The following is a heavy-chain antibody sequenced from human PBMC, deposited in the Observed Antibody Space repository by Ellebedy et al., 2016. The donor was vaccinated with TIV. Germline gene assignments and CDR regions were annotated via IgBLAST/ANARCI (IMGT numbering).Heavy chain of an antibody. CDR3: ARLPEWEPIDH. V-gene: IGHV1-3*01. CDR2: INGGNSDT. Sequence: AASVKVSCKASGYTFTSYALHWVRQAPGQGLEWMGWINGGNSDTKNSQKFQGRVTISRDTSASTVYMELSSLTSEDTAVYYCARLPEWEPIDHWGQGTLVTVSS. CDR1: GYTFTSYA. J-gene: IGHJ4*02. D-gene: IGHD1-26*01.